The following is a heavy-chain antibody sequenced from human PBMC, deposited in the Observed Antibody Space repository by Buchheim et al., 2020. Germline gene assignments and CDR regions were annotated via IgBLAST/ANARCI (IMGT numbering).Heavy chain of an antibody. V-gene: IGHV3-30*18. CDR2: ITYDGSNK. J-gene: IGHJ4*02. CDR3: AKDVNRQCLILGYFDY. CDR1: GFTFSSYG. Sequence: QVQLVESGGGVVQNGRSMRLSCAASGFTFSSYGMHWVRQAPGKGLEWVAVITYDGSNKYYADYVKGRFTISRDNSKNTMYMQMNSLRAEDTAVYYCAKDVNRQCLILGYFDYWGQGTL. D-gene: IGHD6-19*01.